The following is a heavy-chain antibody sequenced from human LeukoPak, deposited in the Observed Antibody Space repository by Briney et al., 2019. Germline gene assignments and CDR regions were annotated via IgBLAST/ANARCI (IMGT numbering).Heavy chain of an antibody. Sequence: SETLSLTCTVSGGSISSYYWSWIRQPPGKGLEWIGYIYYSGSTNHNPSLKSRVTISVDTSKNQFSLKLSSVTAADTAVYYCARVYSSSFDYWGQGTLVTVSS. CDR2: IYYSGST. CDR3: ARVYSSSFDY. D-gene: IGHD6-13*01. CDR1: GGSISSYY. V-gene: IGHV4-59*01. J-gene: IGHJ4*02.